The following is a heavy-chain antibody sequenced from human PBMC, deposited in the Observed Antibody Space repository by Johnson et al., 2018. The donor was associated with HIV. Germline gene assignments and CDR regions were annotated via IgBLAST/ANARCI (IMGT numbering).Heavy chain of an antibody. CDR1: GFTFSSYG. D-gene: IGHD3-22*01. CDR3: ARDRAIVVAYDAFDI. V-gene: IGHV3-30*19. Sequence: QMQLVESGGGVVQPGRSLRLSCAASGFTFSSYGLHWVRQAPGKGLEWVAVIWYDGSNKYYADSVKGRFTISRDNSKNTLYLQMNSLRPEDTAVYYCARDRAIVVAYDAFDIWGQGTMVTVSS. CDR2: IWYDGSNK. J-gene: IGHJ3*02.